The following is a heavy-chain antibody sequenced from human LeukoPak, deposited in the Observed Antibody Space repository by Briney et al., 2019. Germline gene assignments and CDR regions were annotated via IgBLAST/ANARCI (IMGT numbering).Heavy chain of an antibody. V-gene: IGHV1-69*02. D-gene: IGHD3-10*01. Sequence: SVKVSCKASGGTFSSYTISWVRQAPGQGLEWMGRIIPILGIANYAQKLQGRVTITADKSTSTAYMELSSLRSEDTAVYYCARGYYGSGSYLDYYYYMDVWGKGTTVTVSS. CDR3: ARGYYGSGSYLDYYYYMDV. CDR1: GGTFSSYT. CDR2: IIPILGIA. J-gene: IGHJ6*03.